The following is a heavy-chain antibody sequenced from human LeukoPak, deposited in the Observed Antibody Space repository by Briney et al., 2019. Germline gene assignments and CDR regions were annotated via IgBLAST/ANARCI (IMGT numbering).Heavy chain of an antibody. J-gene: IGHJ4*02. CDR1: GFTFSSYG. D-gene: IGHD3-22*01. V-gene: IGHV3-30*02. Sequence: PGGSLRLSCAASGFTFSSYGMHWVRQAPGKGLEWVAFIRYDGSNKYYADSGKGRFTISRDNSKNTLYLQMNSLRAEDTAVYYCAKRGYYYDSSGYYGYYFDYWGQGTLVTVSS. CDR3: AKRGYYYDSSGYYGYYFDY. CDR2: IRYDGSNK.